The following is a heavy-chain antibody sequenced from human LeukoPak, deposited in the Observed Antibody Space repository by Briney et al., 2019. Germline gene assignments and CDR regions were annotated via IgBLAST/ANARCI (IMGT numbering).Heavy chain of an antibody. J-gene: IGHJ4*02. CDR2: MNPNSGNT. Sequence: ASVKVSCKASGGTFSSYAISWVRQATGQGLEWMGWMNPNSGNTGYAQKFQGRVTMTRNTSISTAYMELSSLRSEDTAVYYCARIYCTNGVCQFDYWGQGTLVTVSS. CDR1: GGTFSSYA. V-gene: IGHV1-8*02. CDR3: ARIYCTNGVCQFDY. D-gene: IGHD2-8*01.